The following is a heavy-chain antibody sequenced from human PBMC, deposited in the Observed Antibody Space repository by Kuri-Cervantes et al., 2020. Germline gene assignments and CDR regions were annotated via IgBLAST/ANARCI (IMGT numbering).Heavy chain of an antibody. CDR3: ARGGRDYSGSGSNLLPQYYYYYMDV. Sequence: SETLSLTCAVYGGSFSGYYWSWIRQPPGKGLEWIGEINHSGSTNYNPSLKSRVTISVDTSKNQFSLKLSSVTAADTAVYFCARGGRDYSGSGSNLLPQYYYYYMDVWGRGTTVTVSS. D-gene: IGHD3-10*01. CDR1: GGSFSGYY. J-gene: IGHJ6*03. CDR2: INHSGST. V-gene: IGHV4-34*01.